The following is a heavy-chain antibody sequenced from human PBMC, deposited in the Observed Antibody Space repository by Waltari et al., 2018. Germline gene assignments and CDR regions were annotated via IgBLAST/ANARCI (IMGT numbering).Heavy chain of an antibody. V-gene: IGHV4-59*01. Sequence: QVQLQESGPRLLKPSETLSLICTVSGGSISGFYWSWVRQPPGKGLDRIGYIYYTGSTNFNPSLKSRVTMSVDTSKNQFSLKLSSVTAADTAFYYCARGGGGDWEWFDPWGQGTLVTVSS. J-gene: IGHJ5*02. CDR1: GGSISGFY. CDR3: ARGGGGDWEWFDP. D-gene: IGHD2-21*02. CDR2: IYYTGST.